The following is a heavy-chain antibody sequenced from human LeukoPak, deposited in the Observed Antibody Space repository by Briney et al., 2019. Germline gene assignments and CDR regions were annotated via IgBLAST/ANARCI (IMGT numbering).Heavy chain of an antibody. Sequence: SATLSLTCAVYGGPSSGYYWSWIRQPPGRGWTGIGEINHSRSTNYNPALKSRVTISVDTSKNQFSLKLSSVTAADTAVYYCARGRRITMIQAGGNWFDPWGQGTLVTVSS. CDR3: ARGRRITMIQAGGNWFDP. J-gene: IGHJ5*02. V-gene: IGHV4-34*01. D-gene: IGHD3-22*01. CDR1: GGPSSGYY. CDR2: INHSRST.